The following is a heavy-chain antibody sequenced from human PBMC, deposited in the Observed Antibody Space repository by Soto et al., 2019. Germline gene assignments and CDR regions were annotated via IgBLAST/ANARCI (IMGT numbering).Heavy chain of an antibody. V-gene: IGHV3-53*01. Sequence: EVQLVESGGGLIQPGGSLRLSCAASGFTVSDNYMTWVRQAPGKGLEWVSVIYSGGDTYYADSVKGRFTISRDNSKNMLYLQMNSLRVEDTAVYYCARVGWELRSRAFDIWGQGTMATVSS. CDR2: IYSGGDT. J-gene: IGHJ3*02. D-gene: IGHD1-26*01. CDR3: ARVGWELRSRAFDI. CDR1: GFTVSDNY.